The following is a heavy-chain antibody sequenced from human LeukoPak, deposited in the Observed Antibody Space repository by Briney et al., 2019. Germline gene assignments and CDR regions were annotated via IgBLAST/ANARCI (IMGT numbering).Heavy chain of an antibody. CDR3: ASARSGYSYGWNYYYYMDV. CDR2: IYTSGST. Sequence: PSETLSLTCTVSGGSISSYYWCWIRQPAGKGLEWIGRIYTSGSTNYNPSLKSRVTMSVDTSKNQFSLKLSSVTAADTAVYYCASARSGYSYGWNYYYYMDVWGKGTTVTVSS. V-gene: IGHV4-4*07. CDR1: GGSISSYY. D-gene: IGHD5-18*01. J-gene: IGHJ6*03.